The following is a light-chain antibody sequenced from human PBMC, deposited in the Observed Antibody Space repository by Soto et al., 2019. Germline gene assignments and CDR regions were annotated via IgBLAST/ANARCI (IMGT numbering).Light chain of an antibody. CDR3: QQYADWPLT. CDR1: RTIGTN. Sequence: IVMTQSPATVSVSPGESTSLSCRASRTIGTNLGWYQQKPGQAPRLLISKTSNRATGVPARFSGSGSGTEFTLTNTSLQSEDIAVYYCQQYADWPLTFGGGTKVDIK. CDR2: KTS. J-gene: IGKJ4*01. V-gene: IGKV3-15*01.